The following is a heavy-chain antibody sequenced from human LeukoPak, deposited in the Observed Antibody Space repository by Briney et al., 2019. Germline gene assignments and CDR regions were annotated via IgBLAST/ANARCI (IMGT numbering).Heavy chain of an antibody. CDR1: GFSFSSYW. J-gene: IGHJ3*02. V-gene: IGHV3-74*01. CDR2: INGDGSST. Sequence: GGSLRLSCAASGFSFSSYWMHWVRQAPGKGLVWVSRINGDGSSTSYADSVKGRFTISRDNAKNTLYLQMNSLGAEDTAVYYCTRDGYGFDIWGQGTMVTVSS. CDR3: TRDGYGFDI.